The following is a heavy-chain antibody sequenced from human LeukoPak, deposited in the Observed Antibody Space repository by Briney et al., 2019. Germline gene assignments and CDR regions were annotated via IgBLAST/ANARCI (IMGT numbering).Heavy chain of an antibody. D-gene: IGHD2-2*01. Sequence: SETLSLTCTVSGGSISSYYWSWIRQPPGKGLEWIGYIYYSGNTNYNPSLKSRVTISVDTSKKQFSLKLSSVTAADTAVYYCARGPSKYCSSTSCFLDYWGQGTLVTVSS. CDR1: GGSISSYY. CDR3: ARGPSKYCSSTSCFLDY. CDR2: IYYSGNT. V-gene: IGHV4-59*01. J-gene: IGHJ4*02.